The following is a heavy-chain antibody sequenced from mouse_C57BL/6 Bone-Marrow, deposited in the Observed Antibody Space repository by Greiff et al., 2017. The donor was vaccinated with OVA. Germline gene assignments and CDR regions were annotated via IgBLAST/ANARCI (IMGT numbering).Heavy chain of an antibody. CDR3: ARDPYYGNYEGFAY. CDR1: GFTFSSYA. V-gene: IGHV5-4*01. J-gene: IGHJ3*01. D-gene: IGHD2-10*01. CDR2: ISDGGSYT. Sequence: DVMLVESGGGLVKPGGSLKLSCAASGFTFSSYAMSWVRQTPEKRLEWVATISDGGSYTYYPDNVKGRFTISRDNAKNNLYLQMSHLKSEDTAMYYCARDPYYGNYEGFAYWGQGTLVTVSA.